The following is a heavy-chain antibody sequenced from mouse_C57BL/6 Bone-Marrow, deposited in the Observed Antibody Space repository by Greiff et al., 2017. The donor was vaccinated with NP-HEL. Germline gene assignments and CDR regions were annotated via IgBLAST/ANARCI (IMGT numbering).Heavy chain of an antibody. CDR2: IYPGDGDT. V-gene: IGHV1-82*01. Sequence: VQLQQSGPELVKPGASVKISCKASGYAFSSSWMNWVKQRPGKGLEWIGRIYPGDGDTNYNGKFKGKATLTADKSSSTAYMQLSSLTSEDSAVYFCASPFIDYWGQGTTLTVSS. CDR1: GYAFSSSW. CDR3: ASPFIDY. J-gene: IGHJ2*01.